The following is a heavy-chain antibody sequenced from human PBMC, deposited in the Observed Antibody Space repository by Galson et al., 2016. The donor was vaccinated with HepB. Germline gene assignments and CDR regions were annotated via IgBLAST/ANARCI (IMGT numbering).Heavy chain of an antibody. CDR1: GFTFSAYA. CDR2: INTAGGT. V-gene: IGHV3-13*01. Sequence: SLRLSCAASGFTFSAYAMHWVRQAAGKGLEWVSAINTAGGTYYPDSVKGRFTISRENAKNALHLQMNSLRAVDSAVYFCARLAATKGGFYFDYGGRGTLVTVSS. J-gene: IGHJ4*02. D-gene: IGHD2-15*01. CDR3: ARLAATKGGFYFDY.